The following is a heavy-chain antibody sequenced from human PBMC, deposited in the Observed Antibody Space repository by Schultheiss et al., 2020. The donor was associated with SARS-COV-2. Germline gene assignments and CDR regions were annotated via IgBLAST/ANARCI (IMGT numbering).Heavy chain of an antibody. CDR1: GGSFSGYY. D-gene: IGHD2-21*01. V-gene: IGHV4-34*01. Sequence: SETLSLTCAVYGGSFSGYYWSWIRQPPGKGLEWIGEINHSGSTNYNPSLKSRVTISVDTSKNQFSLKLSSVTAADTAVYYCARGYSFRMSFDYWGQGTLVTVSS. CDR2: INHSGST. CDR3: ARGYSFRMSFDY. J-gene: IGHJ4*02.